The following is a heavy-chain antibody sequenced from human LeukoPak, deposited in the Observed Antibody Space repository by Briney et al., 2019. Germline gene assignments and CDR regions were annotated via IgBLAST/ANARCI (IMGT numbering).Heavy chain of an antibody. CDR1: GYTFTSYG. Sequence: GASVKVSCKASGYTFTSYGISWVRQAPGQGLEWMGWISAYNGNTNYAQKLQGRVTMTTDTSTSTAYMELRSLRSDDTAVYYCARFSGIAAAGIHAFDIWGQGTMVTVSS. V-gene: IGHV1-18*01. D-gene: IGHD6-13*01. CDR3: ARFSGIAAAGIHAFDI. CDR2: ISAYNGNT. J-gene: IGHJ3*02.